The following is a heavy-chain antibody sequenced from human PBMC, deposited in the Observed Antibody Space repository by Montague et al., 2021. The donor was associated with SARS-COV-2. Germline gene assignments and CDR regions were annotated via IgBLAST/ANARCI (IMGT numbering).Heavy chain of an antibody. Sequence: SETLSLTRAVYGGSFSGYYCSWIRQPPGKGLEWIGYIYYSGSTNXNPSLKSRVTISVDTSKNQFSLKLSSVTAADTAVYYCARDSRTDFDWLFPDSGSYYYYMDVWGKGTTVTVSS. CDR2: IYYSGST. CDR1: GGSFSGYY. J-gene: IGHJ6*03. D-gene: IGHD3-9*01. V-gene: IGHV4-59*01. CDR3: ARDSRTDFDWLFPDSGSYYYYMDV.